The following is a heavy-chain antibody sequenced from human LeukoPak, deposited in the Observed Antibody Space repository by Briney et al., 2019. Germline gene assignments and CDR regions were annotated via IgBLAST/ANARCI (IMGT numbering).Heavy chain of an antibody. V-gene: IGHV4-4*02. CDR1: GGSISSSNW. J-gene: IGHJ5*02. Sequence: PSETLSLTCAVSGGSISSSNWWSWVRQPPGKGLEWIGEIYHSGSTNYNPSLKSRVTISVDKSKNQFPLKLTSVTAADTAVYYCAREITIFGTVMGFDTWGPGTVVTVSS. CDR3: AREITIFGTVMGFDT. CDR2: IYHSGST. D-gene: IGHD3-3*01.